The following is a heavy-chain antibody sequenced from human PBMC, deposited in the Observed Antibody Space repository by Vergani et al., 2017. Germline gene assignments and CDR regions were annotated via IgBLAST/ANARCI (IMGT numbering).Heavy chain of an antibody. CDR2: ISYDGSNK. J-gene: IGHJ4*01. CDR1: GFTFNQYG. V-gene: IGHV3-30*18. Sequence: QVQLVESGGGVVQPGRSLRLSCAASGFTFNQYGMHWVRQAPGKGLEWVAVISYDGSNKYYADSVKGRFTISRDNSKNTLYLQMNSLRAEDTAVYYCAKGWRIAAAGYFDYWGQGTLVTVSS. CDR3: AKGWRIAAAGYFDY. D-gene: IGHD6-13*01.